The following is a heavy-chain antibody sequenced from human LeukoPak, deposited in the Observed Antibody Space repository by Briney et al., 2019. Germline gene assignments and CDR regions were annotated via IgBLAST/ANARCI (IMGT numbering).Heavy chain of an antibody. CDR2: IRIDSGNT. J-gene: IGHJ4*02. Sequence: GGSLRLSCTASGFPFIEYSMNWVRQVPGKGLEWIAYIRIDSGNTKYADSVRSRFTISADKTKNSLYLQMNSLRVDDTAVYYCAGDHNYAFDNWGQGTLVSVAS. CDR1: GFPFIEYS. CDR3: AGDHNYAFDN. V-gene: IGHV3-48*01. D-gene: IGHD1-1*01.